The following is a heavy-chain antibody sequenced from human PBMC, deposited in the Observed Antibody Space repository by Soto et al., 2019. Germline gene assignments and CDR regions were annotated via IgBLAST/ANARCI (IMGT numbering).Heavy chain of an antibody. J-gene: IGHJ5*02. CDR2: ISYDGSNK. CDR3: AIGGYCSGGSCYPNWFDP. CDR1: GFTFSSYA. V-gene: IGHV3-30-3*01. Sequence: QVQLVESGGGVVQPGRSLRLSCAASGFTFSSYAMHWVRQAPGKGLEWVAVISYDGSNKYYADSVKGRFTISRDNSKNTXXLQMSSLRAEDTAVYYCAIGGYCSGGSCYPNWFDPWGQGTLVTVSS. D-gene: IGHD2-15*01.